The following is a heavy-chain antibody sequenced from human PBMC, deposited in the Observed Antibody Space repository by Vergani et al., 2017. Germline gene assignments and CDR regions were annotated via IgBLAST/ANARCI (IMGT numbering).Heavy chain of an antibody. CDR1: GGTFSSYA. CDR2: IIPIFGTA. J-gene: IGHJ2*01. CDR3: ARGVDGDYRAYWYFDL. V-gene: IGHV1-69*18. Sequence: QVQLVQSGAEVKKPGSSVKVSCKASGGTFSSYAISWVRQAPGQGLEWMGRIIPIFGTANSAQKFQGRVTTTADESTSTAYMELSSLRSEDTAGYYCARGVDGDYRAYWYFDLWGRGTLVTVSS. D-gene: IGHD4-17*01.